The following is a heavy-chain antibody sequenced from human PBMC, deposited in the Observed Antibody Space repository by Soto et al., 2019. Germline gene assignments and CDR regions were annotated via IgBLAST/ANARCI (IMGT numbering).Heavy chain of an antibody. V-gene: IGHV4-39*01. CDR2: IYYSGST. CDR1: GGSISSSSYY. J-gene: IGHJ3*02. CDR3: ARQVISGGSCCNDAFDI. Sequence: QLQLQESGPGLVKPSETLSLTCTVSGGSISSSSYYWGWIRQPPGKGLEWIGSIYYSGSTYYNPSLKSRVTISVDTSKNQFSLKLSSVTAADTAVYYCARQVISGGSCCNDAFDIWGQGTMVTVSS. D-gene: IGHD2-15*01.